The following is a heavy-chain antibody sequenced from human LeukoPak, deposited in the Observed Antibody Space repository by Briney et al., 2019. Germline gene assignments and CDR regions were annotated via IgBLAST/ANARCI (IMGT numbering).Heavy chain of an antibody. CDR1: GGSISSSSYY. J-gene: IGHJ4*02. CDR3: AKGSSSGTGDY. Sequence: PSETLSLTCSVSGGSISSSSYYWGWIRQPPEKGLEWIGYIHNSGSTNYNPSLKSRVTISVDTSKNQFSLRLSSVTAADTAVYYCAKGSSSGTGDYWGQGTLVTVSS. CDR2: IHNSGST. D-gene: IGHD6-13*01. V-gene: IGHV4-61*05.